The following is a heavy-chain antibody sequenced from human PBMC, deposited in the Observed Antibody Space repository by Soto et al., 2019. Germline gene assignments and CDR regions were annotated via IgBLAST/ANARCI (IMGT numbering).Heavy chain of an antibody. D-gene: IGHD4-17*01. CDR3: AREAVTTFWYFDL. CDR2: IGTAGDT. J-gene: IGHJ2*01. V-gene: IGHV3-13*01. CDR1: GFTFSSYD. Sequence: EVQLVESGGGLVQPGGSLRLSCAASGFTFSSYDMHRVRQATGKGLEWVSAIGTAGDTYYPGSVKGRFTISRENAKNSLYPQMNSLRAGDTAVYYCAREAVTTFWYFDLWGRGTLVTVSS.